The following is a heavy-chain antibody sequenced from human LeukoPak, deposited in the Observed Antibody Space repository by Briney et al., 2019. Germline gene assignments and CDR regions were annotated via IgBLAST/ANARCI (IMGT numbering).Heavy chain of an antibody. D-gene: IGHD6-19*01. V-gene: IGHV4-59*01. CDR2: IYYSGST. Sequence: SEALSLTCTVSGGSISSYYWSWIRQPPGKGLEWIGYIYYSGSTNYNPSLKSRVTISVDTSKNQFSLKLSSVTAADTAVYYCARAQGYSSGWDFQHWGQGTLVTVSS. J-gene: IGHJ1*01. CDR3: ARAQGYSSGWDFQH. CDR1: GGSISSYY.